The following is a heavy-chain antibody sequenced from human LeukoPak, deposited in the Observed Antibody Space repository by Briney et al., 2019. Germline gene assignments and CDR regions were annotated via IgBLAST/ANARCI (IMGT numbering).Heavy chain of an antibody. D-gene: IGHD3-22*01. CDR2: LYYSGST. J-gene: IGHJ6*03. CDR1: GGSISSGGYY. CDR3: ARVEYYQDRSGDTEANYYRHV. V-gene: IGHV4-31*03. Sequence: TLCLTCTVSGGSISSGGYYWSWIRQHPRKGLEWIGYLYYSGSTYYNPSLKSGVTISVDTSKNHLSLKLSSVTAADTAVYYCARVEYYQDRSGDTEANYYRHVWRGGTTVTVSS.